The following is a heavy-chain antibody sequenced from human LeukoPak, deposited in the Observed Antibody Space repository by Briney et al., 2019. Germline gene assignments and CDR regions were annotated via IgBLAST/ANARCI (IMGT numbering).Heavy chain of an antibody. J-gene: IGHJ4*02. CDR3: AKSGLNRFDY. V-gene: IGHV3-23*01. Sequence: GGSLGLSCAASGFTVSSNYMSWVRQAPGKGLEWVSTFSCSGGNTYYADSVKGRFTISRDNSKNTLYLQMNSLRAEDTAVYYCAKSGLNRFDYWGQGTLVTVSS. CDR2: FSCSGGNT. D-gene: IGHD2-15*01. CDR1: GFTVSSNY.